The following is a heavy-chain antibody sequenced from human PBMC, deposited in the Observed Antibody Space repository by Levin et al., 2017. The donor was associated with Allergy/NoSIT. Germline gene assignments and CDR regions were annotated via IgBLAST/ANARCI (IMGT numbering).Heavy chain of an antibody. Sequence: GESLKISCAASGFTFSSYGMHWVRQAPGKGLEWVAVIWYDGSNKYYADSVKGRFTISRDNSKNTLYLQMNSLRAEDTAVYYCARDGARPHSEAVYWGQGTLVTVSS. CDR3: ARDGARPHSEAVY. CDR1: GFTFSSYG. V-gene: IGHV3-33*01. J-gene: IGHJ4*02. CDR2: IWYDGSNK. D-gene: IGHD1-26*01.